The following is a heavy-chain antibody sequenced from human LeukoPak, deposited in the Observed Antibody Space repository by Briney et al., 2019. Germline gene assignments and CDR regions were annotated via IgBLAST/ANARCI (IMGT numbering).Heavy chain of an antibody. CDR3: ARDQRGRYCSSTSCDNWFDP. D-gene: IGHD2-2*01. Sequence: SETLSLTCAVSGYSISSGYYWGWIRQPPGKGLEWIGSIYHSGSTYYNPSLKSRVTISVGTSKNQFSLKLSSVTAADTAVYYCARDQRGRYCSSTSCDNWFDPWGQGTLVTVSS. CDR1: GYSISSGYY. CDR2: IYHSGST. V-gene: IGHV4-38-2*02. J-gene: IGHJ5*02.